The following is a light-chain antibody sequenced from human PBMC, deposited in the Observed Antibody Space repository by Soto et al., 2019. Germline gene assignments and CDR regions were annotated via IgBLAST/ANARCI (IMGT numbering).Light chain of an antibody. J-gene: IGLJ1*01. CDR3: AAWDGSLNGHV. Sequence: QSVLTQPPSASGTPGQRITISCSGSNSNIGSTSVHWFQQFPGTAPKPLIHSDKQRPSGVPDRFSASKSGTSASLAISGLQSEDEADYYCAAWDGSLNGHVFGTGTKLTV. CDR1: NSNIGSTS. CDR2: SDK. V-gene: IGLV1-44*01.